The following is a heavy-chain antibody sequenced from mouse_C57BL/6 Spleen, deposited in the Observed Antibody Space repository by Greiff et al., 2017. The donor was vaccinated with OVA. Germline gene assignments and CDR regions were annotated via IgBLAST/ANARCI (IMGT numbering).Heavy chain of an antibody. CDR2: IYPGDGDT. D-gene: IGHD4-1*01. J-gene: IGHJ3*01. Sequence: QVQLKESGPELVKPGASVKISCKASGYAFSSSWMNWVKQRPGKGLEWIGRIYPGDGDTNYNGKFKGKATLTADKSSSTAYMQLSSLTSEDSAVYFCARGETGGFAYWGQGTLVTVSA. CDR1: GYAFSSSW. V-gene: IGHV1-82*01. CDR3: ARGETGGFAY.